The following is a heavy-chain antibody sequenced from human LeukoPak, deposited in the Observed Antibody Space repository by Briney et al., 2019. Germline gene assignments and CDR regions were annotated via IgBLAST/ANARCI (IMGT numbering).Heavy chain of an antibody. Sequence: QPGGSLRLSCAASGFTVSSNYMSWVRQAPGKGLEWVSVIYSGGSTYYADSVKGRFTISRDNSKNTLYLQMNSLRAEDTAVYYCARYTRGYSYGRPLGYFDYWGQGTLVTVSS. CDR3: ARYTRGYSYGRPLGYFDY. J-gene: IGHJ4*02. CDR2: IYSGGST. CDR1: GFTVSSNY. V-gene: IGHV3-53*01. D-gene: IGHD5-18*01.